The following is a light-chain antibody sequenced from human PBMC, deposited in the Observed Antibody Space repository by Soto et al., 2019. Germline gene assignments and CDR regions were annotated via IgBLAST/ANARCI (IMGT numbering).Light chain of an antibody. CDR2: GAS. Sequence: DLQMTQSPSSLSASVGDRVTITCRASQTISTYLNWYQQIPGKAPKLLIYGASNLQNGVPSRFSGSGSVTDFTLTISSLQPEGFATYYCQMSSSIPYTFGQGTKLEIK. CDR1: QTISTY. CDR3: QMSSSIPYT. V-gene: IGKV1-39*01. J-gene: IGKJ2*01.